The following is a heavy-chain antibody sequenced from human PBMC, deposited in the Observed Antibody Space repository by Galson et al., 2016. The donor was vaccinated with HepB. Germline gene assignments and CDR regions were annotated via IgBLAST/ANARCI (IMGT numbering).Heavy chain of an antibody. CDR1: GFSLNSYV. Sequence: LRLSCAASGFSLNSYVMHWVRQASGKGLEWAAFVWYDGSKKYYAGSVKGRFTISGDISKNTLYLQMNNLGVEDTAVHYRVRDVGEYSLFDSWGQGTQVTVSS. D-gene: IGHD3-16*01. V-gene: IGHV3-33*01. J-gene: IGHJ4*02. CDR3: VRDVGEYSLFDS. CDR2: VWYDGSKK.